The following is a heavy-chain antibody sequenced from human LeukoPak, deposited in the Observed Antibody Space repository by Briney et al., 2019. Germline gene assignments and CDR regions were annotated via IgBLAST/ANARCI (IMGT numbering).Heavy chain of an antibody. J-gene: IGHJ4*02. CDR1: GGSFSGYY. Sequence: SETLSLTCAVYGGSFSGYYWSWIRQPPGKGLEWSGEINHSGSTNYNPSLKSRVTISVDTSKNQFSLKLSSVTAADTAVYYCARGYGDFDYWGQGTLVTVSS. D-gene: IGHD4-17*01. CDR3: ARGYGDFDY. CDR2: INHSGST. V-gene: IGHV4-34*01.